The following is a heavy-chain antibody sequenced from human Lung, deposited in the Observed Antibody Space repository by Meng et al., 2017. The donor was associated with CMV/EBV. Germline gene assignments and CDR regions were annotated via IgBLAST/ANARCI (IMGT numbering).Heavy chain of an antibody. J-gene: IGHJ5*02. D-gene: IGHD6-13*01. Sequence: SXAASGFTFSSYAMSWVRQAPGKGLEWVSAISGSGGSTYYADSVKGRFTISRDNSKNTLYLQMNSLRAEDTAVYYCAKDQSSWYGTGDDNWFDPWXQGTXVTVSS. V-gene: IGHV3-23*01. CDR2: ISGSGGST. CDR1: GFTFSSYA. CDR3: AKDQSSWYGTGDDNWFDP.